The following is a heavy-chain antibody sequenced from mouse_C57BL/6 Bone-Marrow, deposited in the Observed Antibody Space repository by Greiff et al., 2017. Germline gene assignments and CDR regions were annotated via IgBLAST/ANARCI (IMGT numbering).Heavy chain of an antibody. CDR3: ARSDDYSDY. Sequence: EVQLQQSGPELVQPGASVKMSCKASGYTFTDYNMHWVKQSHGKSLEWIGDINPNNGGTSYNQKFKGKATLTVTKSSSTAYMELRSLTSGDSAVYYCARSDDYSDYWGQGTPVTVSA. CDR2: INPNNGGT. CDR1: GYTFTDYN. V-gene: IGHV1-22*01. D-gene: IGHD2-4*01. J-gene: IGHJ3*01.